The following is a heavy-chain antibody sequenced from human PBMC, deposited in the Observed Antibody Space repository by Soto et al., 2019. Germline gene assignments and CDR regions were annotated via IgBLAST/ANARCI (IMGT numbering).Heavy chain of an antibody. CDR3: ASRIGMIPGIAVAGPQWPTDY. Sequence: SETLSLTCTVSGGSISSSSYYWGWIRQPPGKGLEWIGSIYYSGSTYYNPSLKSRVTISVDTSKNQFSLKLSSVTAADTAVYYCASRIGMIPGIAVAGPQWPTDYWGQGTLVTVSS. V-gene: IGHV4-39*01. CDR2: IYYSGST. CDR1: GGSISSSSYY. J-gene: IGHJ4*02. D-gene: IGHD6-19*01.